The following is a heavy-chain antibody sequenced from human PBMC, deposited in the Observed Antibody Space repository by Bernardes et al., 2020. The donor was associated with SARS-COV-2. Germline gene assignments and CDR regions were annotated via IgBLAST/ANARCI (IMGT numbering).Heavy chain of an antibody. D-gene: IGHD5-18*01. J-gene: IGHJ6*02. CDR2: INPNSGGT. CDR3: ARFARRGYSYGDYYYYGMDV. V-gene: IGHV1-2*04. CDR1: GYTFTGYY. Sequence: ASMKVSCKASGYTFTGYYMHWVRQAPGQGLEWMGWINPNSGGTNYAQKFQGWVTMTRDTSISTAYMELSRLRSDDTAVYYCARFARRGYSYGDYYYYGMDVWGQGTTVTVSS.